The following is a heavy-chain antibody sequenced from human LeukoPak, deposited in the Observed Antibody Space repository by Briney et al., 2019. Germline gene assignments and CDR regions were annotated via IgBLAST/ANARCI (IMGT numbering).Heavy chain of an antibody. CDR3: VTLPTGDY. Sequence: PGGSLRLSCAAFGFTVSRNHMTWVRQAPGKGLEWVSIIYSGGSTYYADSVRGRFTISGDSSQNTLYLQMNGLRVEDTAVYYCVTLPTGDYWGQGTLVTVSS. V-gene: IGHV3-53*01. CDR1: GFTVSRNH. CDR2: IYSGGST. J-gene: IGHJ4*02. D-gene: IGHD2-15*01.